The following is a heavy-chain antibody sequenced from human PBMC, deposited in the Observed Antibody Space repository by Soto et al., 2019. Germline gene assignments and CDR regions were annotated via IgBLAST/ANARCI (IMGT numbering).Heavy chain of an antibody. Sequence: ASVKVSCKASGCTFSIYAISWVRQAPGQGLEWMGGIIPIFVTANYAQKFQGRVTINADESTSTAYMELSSLRSEDTAVYYCARSKEESDFQPDYWGQGTLVTVSS. CDR2: IIPIFVTA. V-gene: IGHV1-69*13. CDR1: GCTFSIYA. CDR3: ARSKEESDFQPDY. J-gene: IGHJ4*02. D-gene: IGHD3-10*01.